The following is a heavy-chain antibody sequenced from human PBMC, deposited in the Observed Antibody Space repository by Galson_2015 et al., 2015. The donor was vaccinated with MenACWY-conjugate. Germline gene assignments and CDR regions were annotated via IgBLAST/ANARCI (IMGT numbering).Heavy chain of an antibody. CDR2: VHHTGST. J-gene: IGHJ3*02. Sequence: ETLSLTCTVSGGSITSYYWNWIRQPPGKGLEWIGYVHHTGSTSYRLSLRSRVTMSVDTSNSHFSLKLSSVTAADTAVYYCARWEASLNAFDIWGRGTMVTVSS. V-gene: IGHV4-59*01. D-gene: IGHD1-26*01. CDR3: ARWEASLNAFDI. CDR1: GGSITSYY.